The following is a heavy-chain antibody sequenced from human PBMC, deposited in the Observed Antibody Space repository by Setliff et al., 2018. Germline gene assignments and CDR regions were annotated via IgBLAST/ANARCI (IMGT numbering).Heavy chain of an antibody. Sequence: SETLSLTCTVSGHSISSRYYWGWVRQPPGKGLAWIGSIYHSGSAYYNPSLKSRVTISVDMSKNQFSLKLSSVTAADTAVYYCARLQPERGSGTPDYWGQGTLVTVSS. V-gene: IGHV4-38-2*02. D-gene: IGHD3-10*01. J-gene: IGHJ4*02. CDR2: IYHSGSA. CDR1: GHSISSRYY. CDR3: ARLQPERGSGTPDY.